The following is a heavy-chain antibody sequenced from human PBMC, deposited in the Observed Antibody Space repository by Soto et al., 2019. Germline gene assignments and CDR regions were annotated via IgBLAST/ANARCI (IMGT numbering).Heavy chain of an antibody. Sequence: EVQLLESGGGLVQPGGSLRLSCAASGFTFRSDAMSWVRQAPGKRLEWVSSISNTGGTTYYADSVKGRFTISRDNSKNNLYLQMNSLRAEDTAIYYCAKVWGNYGNFDYWGQGTLVTVSS. J-gene: IGHJ4*02. V-gene: IGHV3-23*01. D-gene: IGHD3-16*01. CDR1: GFTFRSDA. CDR3: AKVWGNYGNFDY. CDR2: ISNTGGTT.